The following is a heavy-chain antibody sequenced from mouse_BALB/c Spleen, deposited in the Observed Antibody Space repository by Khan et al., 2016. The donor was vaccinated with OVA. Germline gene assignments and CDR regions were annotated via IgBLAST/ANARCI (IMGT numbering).Heavy chain of an antibody. CDR1: GYTFTSYW. CDR2: INPTSGYT. J-gene: IGHJ2*01. V-gene: IGHV1-7*01. CDR3: ARDRIDY. Sequence: QVRLQQSGAELAKPGASVKMSCKASGYTFTSYWMHWIKQRPGPGLEWIGYINPTSGYTDYNQKFKDKATLTADKSSSTAYMQLSSLTSDDSAVYYCARDRIDYWGQGTALTVSS.